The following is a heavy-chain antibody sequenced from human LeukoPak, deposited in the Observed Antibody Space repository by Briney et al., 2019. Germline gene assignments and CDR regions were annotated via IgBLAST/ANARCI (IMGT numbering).Heavy chain of an antibody. D-gene: IGHD2-15*01. J-gene: IGHJ4*02. CDR2: VYYSGST. Sequence: SETLSLTCVVSGGSVSGYYWGWIRQPPGRGLEWTGYVYYSGSTNYNPSFKSRITISVDTSRNQFSLQLSSVTAADTAVYYCARIHRYCSGGACYVLDNWGQGTLVAVSS. CDR1: GGSVSGYY. V-gene: IGHV4-59*02. CDR3: ARIHRYCSGGACYVLDN.